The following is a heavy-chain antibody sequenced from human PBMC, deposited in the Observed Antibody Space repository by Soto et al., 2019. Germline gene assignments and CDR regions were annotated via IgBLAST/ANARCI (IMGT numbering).Heavy chain of an antibody. D-gene: IGHD6-19*01. CDR3: ARRHLAVAVSPWFDP. V-gene: IGHV2-26*01. CDR1: GLSITDSEMG. CDR2: IDSSGEK. J-gene: IGHJ5*02. Sequence: QVTLKESGPVLVKPTETLTLRCTVSGLSITDSEMGVSWIRQPPGQPLEWLAHIDSSGEKSYRTFLKSRLAISKDTSKSQIALTMTNIDPADTATYYCARRHLAVAVSPWFDPWGQGIPVTVSS.